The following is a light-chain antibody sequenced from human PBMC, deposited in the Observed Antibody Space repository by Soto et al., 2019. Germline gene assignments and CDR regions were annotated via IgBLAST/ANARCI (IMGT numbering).Light chain of an antibody. J-gene: IGLJ1*01. CDR3: AAWDDSLNGYV. V-gene: IGLV1-44*01. CDR1: SSNIGTNA. Sequence: QSVLTQPPSASGTPGQRVTISCSGGSSNIGTNAVNWYQQLPGTAPKLLIYNNNQRPSGVPDRFSGSKSGTSASLAISGLLSEDEADYYCAAWDDSLNGYVIGTGTKLTVL. CDR2: NNN.